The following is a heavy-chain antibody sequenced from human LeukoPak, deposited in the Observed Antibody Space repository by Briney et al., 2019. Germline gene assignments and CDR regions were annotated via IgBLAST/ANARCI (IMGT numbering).Heavy chain of an antibody. D-gene: IGHD6-13*01. CDR3: ARRDGPYSRQRGYFDY. CDR2: INHSGST. J-gene: IGHJ4*02. Sequence: SETLSLTCAVYGGSFGGYYWSWIRQPPGKGLEWIGEINHSGSTNYNPSLKSRVTISVDTSKNQFSLRLSSVTAADTAVYYCARRDGPYSRQRGYFDYWGQGTLVTVSS. CDR1: GGSFGGYY. V-gene: IGHV4-34*01.